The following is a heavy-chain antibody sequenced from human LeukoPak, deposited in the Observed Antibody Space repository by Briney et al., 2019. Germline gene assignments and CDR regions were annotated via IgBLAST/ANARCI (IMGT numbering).Heavy chain of an antibody. J-gene: IGHJ3*02. D-gene: IGHD3-22*01. V-gene: IGHV4-59*01. Sequence: PSETLSLTCTVSGGSISSYYWSWIRQPPGKGLEWIGYIYYSGSTNYNPSLKSRVTISVDTSKNQFSLKLSSVTAADTAVYYCARDSVIVHYAFDIWGQGTMVTVSS. CDR2: IYYSGST. CDR1: GGSISSYY. CDR3: ARDSVIVHYAFDI.